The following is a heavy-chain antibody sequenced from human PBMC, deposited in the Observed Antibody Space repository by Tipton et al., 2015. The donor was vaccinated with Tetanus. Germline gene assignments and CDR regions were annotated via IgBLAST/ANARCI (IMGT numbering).Heavy chain of an antibody. CDR1: GASINAGGYL. CDR3: ARGLSREPFYLDY. V-gene: IGHV4-31*03. D-gene: IGHD1-26*01. J-gene: IGHJ4*02. Sequence: TLSLTCTVSGASINAGGYLWTWVRQHPGKGLEWIGNIYYTDLTSYTPSLNSRVRISVDTSKNQFSLRLTSVTAADTAVYFCARGLSREPFYLDYWGPGKQVPVPS. CDR2: IYYTDLT.